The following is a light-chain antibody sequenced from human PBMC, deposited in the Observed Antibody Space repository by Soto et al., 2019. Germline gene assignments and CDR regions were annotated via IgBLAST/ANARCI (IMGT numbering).Light chain of an antibody. V-gene: IGLV9-49*01. CDR1: SGYNNYR. J-gene: IGLJ2*01. Sequence: QSVLTQPPSASASLGASVTLTCTLSSGYNNYRVDWYQQRPGKGPRFVMRVGTGGIVGSKGEGIPDRFSVLGSGLNRYLTIKNSQEEDESDYHCGADHGSGSNVLLGGGTKLTVL. CDR2: VGTGGIVG. CDR3: GADHGSGSNVL.